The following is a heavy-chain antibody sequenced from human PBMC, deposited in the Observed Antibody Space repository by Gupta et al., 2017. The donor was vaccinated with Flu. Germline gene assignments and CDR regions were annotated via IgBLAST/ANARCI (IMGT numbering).Heavy chain of an antibody. CDR1: GFSFNIYV. Sequence: EVQLLESGAGLVQPGGSLSISCAPSGFSFNIYVMSWVRQAPGKGLEWVSSVNYNGGDTNYADSVKGRFTVSRDNSKNTLYLQMNSLRAEDTAVYYCANWLLGQPAFWGQGTLVTVSS. D-gene: IGHD5-18*01. CDR2: VNYNGGDT. CDR3: ANWLLGQPAF. V-gene: IGHV3-23*01. J-gene: IGHJ4*02.